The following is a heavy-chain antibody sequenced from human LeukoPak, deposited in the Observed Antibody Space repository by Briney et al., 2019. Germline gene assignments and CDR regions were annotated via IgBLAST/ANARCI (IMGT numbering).Heavy chain of an antibody. Sequence: GGSLRLSCAASGFTFSNYWMHWFRQAPGKGLVWVSRINYDGSTNYADSVKGRFTISRDNSKNTLYLQMNSLRAEDTAVYYCAAVLSPYYGMDVWGQGTTVTVSS. D-gene: IGHD5/OR15-5a*01. J-gene: IGHJ6*02. CDR3: AAVLSPYYGMDV. V-gene: IGHV3-74*01. CDR2: INYDGST. CDR1: GFTFSNYW.